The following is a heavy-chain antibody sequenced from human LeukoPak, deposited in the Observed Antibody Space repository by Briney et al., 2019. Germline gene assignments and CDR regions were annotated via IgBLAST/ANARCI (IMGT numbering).Heavy chain of an antibody. CDR2: ISYDGSNK. CDR3: ARDLDGDYGDYGTLDY. V-gene: IGHV3-30*03. CDR1: GFTFSSYG. J-gene: IGHJ4*02. D-gene: IGHD4-17*01. Sequence: GRSLRLSCAASGFTFSSYGMHWVRQAPGKGLEWVAVISYDGSNKYYADSVKGRFTISRDNSKNTLYLQMNSLRAEDTAVYYCARDLDGDYGDYGTLDYWGQGTLVTVSS.